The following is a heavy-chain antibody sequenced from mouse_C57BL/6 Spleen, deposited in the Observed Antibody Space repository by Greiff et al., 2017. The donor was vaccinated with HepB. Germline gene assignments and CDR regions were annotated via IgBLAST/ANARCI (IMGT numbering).Heavy chain of an antibody. J-gene: IGHJ1*03. D-gene: IGHD1-1*01. CDR2: IDPSDSYT. CDR3: ARGGTTVVPWYFDV. CDR1: GYTFTSYW. V-gene: IGHV1-69*01. Sequence: QVQLQQSGAELVMPGASVKLSCKASGYTFTSYWMHWVKQRPGQGLEWIGEIDPSDSYTNYNQKFKGKSTLTVDKSSSTAYMQLSSLTSEDSAVYYCARGGTTVVPWYFDVWGTGTTVTVSS.